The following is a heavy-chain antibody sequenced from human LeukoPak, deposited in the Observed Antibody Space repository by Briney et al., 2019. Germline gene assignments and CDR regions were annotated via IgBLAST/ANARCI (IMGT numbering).Heavy chain of an antibody. CDR1: GYTFTGYY. J-gene: IGHJ6*03. D-gene: IGHD3-22*01. CDR3: ARCYYDSSGWVGEYYYYYYMDV. V-gene: IGHV1-2*02. CDR2: INPNSGGT. Sequence: ASVKVSCKASGYTFTGYYMHWVRQAPGQGLEWMGWINPNSGGTNYAQKLQGRVTMTTDTSTSTAYMELRSLRSDDTAVYYCARCYYDSSGWVGEYYYYYYMDVWGKGTTVTISS.